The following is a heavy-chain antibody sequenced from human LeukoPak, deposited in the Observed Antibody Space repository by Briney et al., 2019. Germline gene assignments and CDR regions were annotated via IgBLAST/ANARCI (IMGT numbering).Heavy chain of an antibody. CDR1: GYTLTGYY. V-gene: IGHV1-2*02. J-gene: IGHJ4*02. CDR3: ARDLYSGSYYVYNY. Sequence: ASVKVSCKASGYTLTGYYIHWVRQAPGQGLEWMGWINPNSGGTNYAQKFQGRVTMTRDTSISTAYMELSRLRSDDTAVYYCARDLYSGSYYVYNYWGQGTLVTVSS. D-gene: IGHD1-26*01. CDR2: INPNSGGT.